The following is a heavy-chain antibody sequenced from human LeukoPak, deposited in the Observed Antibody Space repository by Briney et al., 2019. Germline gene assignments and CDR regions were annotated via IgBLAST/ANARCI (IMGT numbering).Heavy chain of an antibody. Sequence: PSETLSLTCTVSGGSISSGSYYWSWIRQPAGKGLEWIGRIYTSGSTNYNPSLKSRVTISVDTSKNQLSLKLSSVTAADTAVYYCMRHSSGWDYFDYWGQGTLVTVSS. J-gene: IGHJ4*02. CDR2: IYTSGST. V-gene: IGHV4-61*02. CDR3: MRHSSGWDYFDY. D-gene: IGHD6-19*01. CDR1: GGSISSGSYY.